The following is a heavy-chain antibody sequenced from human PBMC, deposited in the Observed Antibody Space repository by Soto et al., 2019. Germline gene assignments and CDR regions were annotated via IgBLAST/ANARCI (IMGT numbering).Heavy chain of an antibody. Sequence: LGESLKISCKGSGYSFTSYWIGWVRQMPGKGLEWMGIIYPSDSDTRYSPSFQGQVTISADKSISTAYLQWSSLKASDTAMYYCASPIHSGYDSAYGMDVWGQGTTVTVSS. CDR3: ASPIHSGYDSAYGMDV. CDR2: IYPSDSDT. V-gene: IGHV5-51*01. J-gene: IGHJ6*02. CDR1: GYSFTSYW. D-gene: IGHD5-12*01.